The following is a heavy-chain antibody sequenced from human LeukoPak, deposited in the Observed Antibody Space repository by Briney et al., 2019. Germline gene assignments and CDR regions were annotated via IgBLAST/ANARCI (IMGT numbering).Heavy chain of an antibody. CDR2: INHSGTT. V-gene: IGHV4-34*01. D-gene: IGHD3-22*01. J-gene: IGHJ5*02. CDR1: GGSFSGYY. Sequence: SETLSLTCAVYGGSFSGYYWSWIRQPPGQELKWIGEINHSGTTNYNPSLKSRVTISVDTSKNQFSLKLSSVTAADTAVYYCARHLGYYDSSGYYWWLNWFDPWGQGTLVTVSS. CDR3: ARHLGYYDSSGYYWWLNWFDP.